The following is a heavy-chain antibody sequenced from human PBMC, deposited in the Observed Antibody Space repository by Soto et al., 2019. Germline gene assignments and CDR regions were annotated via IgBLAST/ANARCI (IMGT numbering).Heavy chain of an antibody. Sequence: EVQLLESGGGFVQPGGSLRLSCAASGFDFRAYAIGWVRQTPGKGLEWVSGLSGRGDTTDYAESVKGRFTISRDNSKKMFYLQMTGLRVDDTAIYYCAKDSGAAGLYDHWGQGTLVTVSS. V-gene: IGHV3-23*01. J-gene: IGHJ4*02. CDR3: AKDSGAAGLYDH. CDR2: LSGRGDTT. D-gene: IGHD6-13*01. CDR1: GFDFRAYA.